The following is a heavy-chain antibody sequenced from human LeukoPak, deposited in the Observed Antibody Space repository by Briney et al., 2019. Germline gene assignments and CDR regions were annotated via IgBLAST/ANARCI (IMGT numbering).Heavy chain of an antibody. CDR2: IYYSGST. CDR1: GGSISSSSYY. Sequence: PSETLSLTCTVPGGSISSSSYYWGWIRQPPGKGLEWIGSIYYSGSTYYNPSLKSRVTISVDTSKNQFSLKPSSVTAADTAVYYCARLTAIWTGDYWGQGTLVTVSS. V-gene: IGHV4-39*01. CDR3: ARLTAIWTGDY. J-gene: IGHJ4*02. D-gene: IGHD5-18*01.